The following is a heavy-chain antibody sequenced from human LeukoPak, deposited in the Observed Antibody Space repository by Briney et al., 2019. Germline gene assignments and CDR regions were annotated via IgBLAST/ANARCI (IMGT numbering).Heavy chain of an antibody. D-gene: IGHD2-15*01. CDR3: AKAPVTTCSGAYCYPFDY. CDR1: GFTFSSYA. V-gene: IGHV3-23*01. CDR2: ISSSSSHI. J-gene: IGHJ4*02. Sequence: GGSLRLSCAASGFTFSSYAMSWVRQAPGKGLEWVSAISSSSSHIYYADSVKGRFTISRDNSKNTLYLQMNSLRAEDTAVYYCAKAPVTTCSGAYCYPFDYWSQGTLVTVSS.